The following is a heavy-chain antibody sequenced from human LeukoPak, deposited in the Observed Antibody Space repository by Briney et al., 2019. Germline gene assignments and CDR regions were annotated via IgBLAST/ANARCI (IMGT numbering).Heavy chain of an antibody. D-gene: IGHD3-9*01. CDR3: ARGGGSYDILTGDYKPHDY. J-gene: IGHJ4*02. V-gene: IGHV3-30-3*01. CDR2: ISYDGSNK. CDR1: GFSFSSYA. Sequence: PGGSLRLSCAASGFSFSSYAMHWVRQAPSKGLEWVAVISYDGSNKYYADSVKGRFTISRDNSKNTLYLQMNSLRAEDTAVYYCARGGGSYDILTGDYKPHDYWGQGTLVTVSS.